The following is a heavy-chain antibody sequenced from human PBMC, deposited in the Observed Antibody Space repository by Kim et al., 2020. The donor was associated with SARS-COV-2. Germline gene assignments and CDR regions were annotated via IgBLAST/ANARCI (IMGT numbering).Heavy chain of an antibody. Sequence: YYTPTLKSRFTISVDTSKNQFSLKLSSVIAADTAVYYCARVQYSSSWGDYWGQGTLVTVSS. V-gene: IGHV4-39*07. CDR3: ARVQYSSSWGDY. D-gene: IGHD6-13*01. J-gene: IGHJ4*02.